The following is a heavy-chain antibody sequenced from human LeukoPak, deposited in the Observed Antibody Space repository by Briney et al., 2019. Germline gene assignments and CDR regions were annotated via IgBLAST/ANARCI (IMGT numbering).Heavy chain of an antibody. D-gene: IGHD4-17*01. CDR3: ARDRDYGDYFGNAFDI. Sequence: ASVKVSCKASDYPFTSYGITWVRQAPGQGLEWMGWINPNSGGTNYAQKFQGRVTMTRDTSISTAYMELSRLRSDDTAVYYCARDRDYGDYFGNAFDIWGQGTMVTVSS. V-gene: IGHV1-2*02. CDR1: DYPFTSYG. J-gene: IGHJ3*02. CDR2: INPNSGGT.